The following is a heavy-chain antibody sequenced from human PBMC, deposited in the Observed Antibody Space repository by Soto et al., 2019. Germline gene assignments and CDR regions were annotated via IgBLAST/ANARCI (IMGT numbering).Heavy chain of an antibody. V-gene: IGHV4-59*12. CDR1: RGSMNNYY. Sequence: SETLSLTCTVSRGSMNNYYWSWIRQPPGKGLEWIGYIYYSGSTNYNPSLKSRVTISVDRSKNQFSLKLSSVTAADTAVYYCARKMASSGSYEYWFDPWGQGILVTVSS. D-gene: IGHD1-26*01. J-gene: IGHJ5*02. CDR2: IYYSGST. CDR3: ARKMASSGSYEYWFDP.